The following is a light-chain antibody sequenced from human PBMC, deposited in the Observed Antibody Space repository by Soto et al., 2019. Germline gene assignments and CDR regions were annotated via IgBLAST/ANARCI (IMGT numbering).Light chain of an antibody. Sequence: DIVLTQSPLSLPVTPGEPASISCRSSQSLLHSNGYNYLDWYLQRPGQSPQLLIYLGSSRASGVPDRFSGSGAGTDLTLKISRVEAEDVGVYYCMQVLQTSWTFGQGTKVELK. CDR2: LGS. CDR1: QSLLHSNGYNY. J-gene: IGKJ1*01. CDR3: MQVLQTSWT. V-gene: IGKV2-28*01.